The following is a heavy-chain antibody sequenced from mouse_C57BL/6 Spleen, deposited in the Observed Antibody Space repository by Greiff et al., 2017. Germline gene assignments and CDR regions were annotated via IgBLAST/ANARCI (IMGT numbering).Heavy chain of an antibody. V-gene: IGHV6-3*01. CDR1: GFTFSNYW. D-gene: IGHD1-1*01. J-gene: IGHJ3*01. CDR2: IRLKSDNYAT. CDR3: TAPYYGSSYEGFAY. Sequence: EVKVEESGGGLVQPGGSMKLSCVASGFTFSNYWMNWVRQSPEKGLEWVAQIRLKSDNYATHYAESVKGRFTISRDDSKSSVYLQMNNLRAEDTGIYYCTAPYYGSSYEGFAYWGQGTLVTVSA.